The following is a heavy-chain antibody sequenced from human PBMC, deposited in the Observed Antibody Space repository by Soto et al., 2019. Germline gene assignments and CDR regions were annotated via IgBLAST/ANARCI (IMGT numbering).Heavy chain of an antibody. CDR3: ARDSPPVDY. V-gene: IGHV1-18*01. Sequence: QVQLVQSGAEVKKPWASVKVSCKASGYTFSNYGISWVRQAPGKGLEWMGWISAYNGNTKYAQKLQGRVNMTTDTSPSTAYMELRSLRSDDTAVYYCARDSPPVDYWGQGTLVTVSS. CDR1: GYTFSNYG. J-gene: IGHJ4*02. CDR2: ISAYNGNT.